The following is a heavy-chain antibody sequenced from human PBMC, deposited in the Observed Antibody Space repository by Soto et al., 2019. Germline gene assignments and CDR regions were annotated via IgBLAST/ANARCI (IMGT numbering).Heavy chain of an antibody. CDR2: ILTAKGNT. CDR3: ARDPIWTYTWNYARLNYLDP. J-gene: IGHJ5*02. CDR1: GYTFTNNV. D-gene: IGHD1-1*01. V-gene: IGHV1-3*04. Sequence: ASVKVSCKASGYTFTNNVIHWLRQAPGQTLEWMGWILTAKGNTKYSQKFEARVTLTRDTAASTAYMELNRLRSDDTAVYYCARDPIWTYTWNYARLNYLDPWGQGTLVTVSS.